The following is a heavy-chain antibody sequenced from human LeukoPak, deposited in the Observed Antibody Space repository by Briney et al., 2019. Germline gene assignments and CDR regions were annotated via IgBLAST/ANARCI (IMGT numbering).Heavy chain of an antibody. D-gene: IGHD3-9*01. V-gene: IGHV1-3*01. CDR2: INARNGNT. CDR1: GYTFTSYA. Sequence: ASVTVSCKASGYTFTSYAMHWVRQAPGQRLEWMGWINARNGNTKYSQKFQGRVTITRDTSASTAYMELSSLRSEDTAVYYCAASRPLRYFDWLHYFDYWGQGTLVTVSS. CDR3: AASRPLRYFDWLHYFDY. J-gene: IGHJ4*02.